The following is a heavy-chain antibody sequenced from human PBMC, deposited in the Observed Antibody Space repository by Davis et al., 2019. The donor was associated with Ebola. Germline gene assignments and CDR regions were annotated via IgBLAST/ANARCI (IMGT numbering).Heavy chain of an antibody. Sequence: GASLKISCAASGFTFSNYGMNWVRQAPGKGLEWVAVIYYDGSTEFYADSVKGRFTISRDNSKNTLYLQMNSLRAEDTAVYYCAKSGLSFGVVKYHYGMDVWGKGTTVTVSS. CDR3: AKSGLSFGVVKYHYGMDV. CDR1: GFTFSNYG. J-gene: IGHJ6*04. V-gene: IGHV3-33*06. CDR2: IYYDGSTE. D-gene: IGHD3-3*01.